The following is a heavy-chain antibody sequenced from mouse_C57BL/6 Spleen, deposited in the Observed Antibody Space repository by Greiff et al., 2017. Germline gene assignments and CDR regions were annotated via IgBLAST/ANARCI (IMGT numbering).Heavy chain of an antibody. CDR1: GFTFSSYA. Sequence: EVQLVESGGGLVKPGGSLKLSCAASGFTFSSYAMSWVRLTPEKRLEWVATISDGGSYTYYPDNVKGRFTISRDNAKNNLYLQMSHLKSEDTAMYYCARDEGTAWFAYWGQGTLVTVSA. D-gene: IGHD3-3*01. J-gene: IGHJ3*01. CDR2: ISDGGSYT. V-gene: IGHV5-4*01. CDR3: ARDEGTAWFAY.